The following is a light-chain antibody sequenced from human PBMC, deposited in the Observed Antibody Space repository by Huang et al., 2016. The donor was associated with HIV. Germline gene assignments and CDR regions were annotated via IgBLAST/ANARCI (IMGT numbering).Light chain of an antibody. CDR2: GAS. J-gene: IGKJ2*01. CDR3: QHYNNWPYT. CDR1: QSVNSN. V-gene: IGKV3-15*01. Sequence: EIEMTQYPATLSVSPGERATLSCRASQSVNSNLAWYQQKPGQAPRLLIFGASTRATGIPARFSGSGSGTEFTLTISSLQSEDFAVYYCQHYNNWPYTFGQGAKVEI.